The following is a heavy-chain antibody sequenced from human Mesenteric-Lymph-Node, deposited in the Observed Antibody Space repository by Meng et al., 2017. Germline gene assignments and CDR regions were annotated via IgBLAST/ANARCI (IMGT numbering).Heavy chain of an antibody. V-gene: IGHV4-34*01. CDR2: INHSGST. CDR1: GGSISSYY. J-gene: IGHJ4*02. Sequence: SETLSLTCTVSGGSISSYYWSWIRQPPGKGLEWIGEINHSGSTNYNPSLKSRVTISVDTSKNQFSLKLSSVTATDTAVYYCARDERWLQFWGQGTLVTVSS. CDR3: ARDERWLQF. D-gene: IGHD5-24*01.